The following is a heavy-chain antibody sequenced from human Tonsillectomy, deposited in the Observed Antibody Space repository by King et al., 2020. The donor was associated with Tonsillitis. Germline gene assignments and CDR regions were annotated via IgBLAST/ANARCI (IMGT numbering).Heavy chain of an antibody. CDR1: GDSILSYY. V-gene: IGHV4-4*07. CDR3: ARDIPSGGTKFDP. CDR2: IHTSGTT. J-gene: IGHJ5*02. D-gene: IGHD1-1*01. Sequence: VQLQESGPGLVKPSETLSLTCTVSGDSILSYYWTWIRPPAGKGLEWIGRIHTSGTTDYNPSLKSRVTMSVDTSKNQFSLRLNSVTAADTAVYYCARDIPSGGTKFDPWGQGTLVTVSS.